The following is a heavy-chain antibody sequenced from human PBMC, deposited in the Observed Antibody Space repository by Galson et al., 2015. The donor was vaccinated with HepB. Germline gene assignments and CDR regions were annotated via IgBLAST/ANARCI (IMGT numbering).Heavy chain of an antibody. CDR2: INSDGSST. J-gene: IGHJ6*02. V-gene: IGHV3-74*01. Sequence: LRLSCAASGFTFSSYWMHWVRQAPGKGLVWVSRINSDGSSTSYADSVKGRFTISRDNAKNTLYLQMNSLRAEDTAVYYCARDLIVLLRGGYYGMDVWGQGTTVTVSS. D-gene: IGHD2-8*01. CDR3: ARDLIVLLRGGYYGMDV. CDR1: GFTFSSYW.